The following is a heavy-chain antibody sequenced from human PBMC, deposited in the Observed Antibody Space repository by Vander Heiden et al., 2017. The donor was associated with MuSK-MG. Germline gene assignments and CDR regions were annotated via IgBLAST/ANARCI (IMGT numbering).Heavy chain of an antibody. V-gene: IGHV1-2*02. CDR1: GYTFTGYD. Sequence: QVQLVQSGAEVKKPAAPVKVSCKASGYTFTGYDIHWGRRAQGQGLEWMGWINPNTGGTNYAQKFQGRVTMTRDTSTSTAYMELSRLRSDDTAVYYCAREATFCSSNNCYAFDIWGQGTMVTVS. CDR3: AREATFCSSNNCYAFDI. CDR2: INPNTGGT. J-gene: IGHJ3*02. D-gene: IGHD2-2*01.